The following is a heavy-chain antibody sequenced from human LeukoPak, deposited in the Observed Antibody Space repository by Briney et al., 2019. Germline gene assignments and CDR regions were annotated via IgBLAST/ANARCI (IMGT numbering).Heavy chain of an antibody. CDR3: ARRPYSGSYYVDY. J-gene: IGHJ4*02. D-gene: IGHD1-26*01. CDR1: GFTFSNYA. Sequence: GGSLRLSCAASGFTFSNYAMHWVRQAPGKGLEYVSAISSNGHSTDYAISVKGRFTISRDNSKNTLYLQMGSLGAEDMAVYYCARRPYSGSYYVDYWGQGTLVTVSS. V-gene: IGHV3-64*01. CDR2: ISSNGHST.